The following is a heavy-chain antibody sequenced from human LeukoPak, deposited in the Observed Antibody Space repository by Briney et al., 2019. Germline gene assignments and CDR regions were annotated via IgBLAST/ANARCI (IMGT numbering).Heavy chain of an antibody. V-gene: IGHV4-39*01. D-gene: IGHD3-10*01. CDR2: YSGST. CDR1: GDSISSSTYY. Sequence: PSETLSLTCTVSGDSISSSTYYWAWIRQPPWKGLEYIGSYSGSTYYNPSLKSRVTISVDTSKKQFSLKLSSVTAADTAVYYCARSSYGAGSKPYWVDCWGQGTLVTVSS. J-gene: IGHJ4*02. CDR3: ARSSYGAGSKPYWVDC.